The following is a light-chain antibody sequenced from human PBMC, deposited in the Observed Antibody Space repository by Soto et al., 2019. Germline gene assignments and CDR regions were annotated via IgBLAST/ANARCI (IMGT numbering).Light chain of an antibody. J-gene: IGKJ5*01. CDR3: QQYGSSPIT. Sequence: ENVLTQSPGTLSLSPGERATLSCRAIQSVRSNYVAWYQQKPGQAPRLLISGASSRATGIPDRFSGSGSGTDFTLTISRLEPEDFALYYCQQYGSSPITFGQGTRLDIK. CDR1: QSVRSNY. CDR2: GAS. V-gene: IGKV3-20*01.